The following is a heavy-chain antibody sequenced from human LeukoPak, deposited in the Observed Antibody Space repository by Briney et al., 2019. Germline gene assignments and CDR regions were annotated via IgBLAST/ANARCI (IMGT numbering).Heavy chain of an antibody. D-gene: IGHD3-10*01. J-gene: IGHJ6*03. Sequence: ASVKVSCKASGYTFTGYYMHWVRQAPGQGLEWMGWINPNSGGTNYAQKFQGRVTMTRDTSISTAYMELSRLRSDDTAVYYCARDAMVRGVIYYYYMDVWGKGTTVTISS. CDR1: GYTFTGYY. CDR3: ARDAMVRGVIYYYYMDV. V-gene: IGHV1-2*02. CDR2: INPNSGGT.